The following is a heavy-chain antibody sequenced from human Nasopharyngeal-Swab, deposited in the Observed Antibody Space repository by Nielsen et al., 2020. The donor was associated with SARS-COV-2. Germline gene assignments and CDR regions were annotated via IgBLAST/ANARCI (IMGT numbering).Heavy chain of an antibody. CDR2: IYSGGST. V-gene: IGHV3-66*01. CDR1: GSTVSSNY. CDR3: AREWEVVVAATLRFYFDY. J-gene: IGHJ4*02. Sequence: GGSLRPSCAASGSTVSSNYMSWVRQAPGKGLEWVSVIYSGGSTYYADSVKGRFTISRDNSKNTLYLQMNSLRAEDTAVYYCAREWEVVVAATLRFYFDYWGQGTLVTVSS. D-gene: IGHD2-15*01.